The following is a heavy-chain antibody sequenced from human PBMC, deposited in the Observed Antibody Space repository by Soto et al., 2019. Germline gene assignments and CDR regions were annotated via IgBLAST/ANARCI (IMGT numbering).Heavy chain of an antibody. D-gene: IGHD6-6*01. CDR1: GYSFTSYW. Sequence: GDALKISCKGSGYSFTSYWISWVRQMPGKGLEWMGRIDPSDSYTNYSPSFQGHVTISADKSLSTAYLQWSSLKASDTAMYYCARSGGQLRHYYYYGMHVWVQGTTVTVSS. CDR3: ARSGGQLRHYYYYGMHV. CDR2: IDPSDSYT. J-gene: IGHJ6*02. V-gene: IGHV5-10-1*01.